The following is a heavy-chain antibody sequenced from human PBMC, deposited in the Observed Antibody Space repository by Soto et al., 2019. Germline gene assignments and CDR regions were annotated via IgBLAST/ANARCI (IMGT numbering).Heavy chain of an antibody. CDR3: ARGTTTVTTFDY. CDR1: GGSLSSGGYS. V-gene: IGHV4-30-2*01. Sequence: SETLSLTCAVSGGSLSSGGYSWSWIRQPPGKGLECIGYIYHSGSTYYNPSLKSRVTISVDRSKNQLSLKLSSVTAADTAVYYCARGTTTVTTFDYWGQGTLDTVSS. J-gene: IGHJ4*02. CDR2: IYHSGST. D-gene: IGHD4-17*01.